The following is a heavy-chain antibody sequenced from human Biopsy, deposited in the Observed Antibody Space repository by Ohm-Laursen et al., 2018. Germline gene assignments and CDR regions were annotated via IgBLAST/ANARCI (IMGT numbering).Heavy chain of an antibody. J-gene: IGHJ4*02. CDR3: AADINVWNVNY. Sequence: ASVKVPCKVSGYAVTEFSMHWVRQAPGKGLEWMGGFAPENGKTIYAQKFQGRVTMTEDTSTDTAYMELSSLRSEDTAVYYCAADINVWNVNYWGQGTQVTVSS. D-gene: IGHD1-1*01. V-gene: IGHV1-24*01. CDR2: FAPENGKT. CDR1: GYAVTEFS.